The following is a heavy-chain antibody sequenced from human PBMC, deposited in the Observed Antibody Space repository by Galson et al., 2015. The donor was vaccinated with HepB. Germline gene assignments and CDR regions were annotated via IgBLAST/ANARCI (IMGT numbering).Heavy chain of an antibody. V-gene: IGHV3-23*01. D-gene: IGHD3-3*01. CDR2: ISGSGGST. CDR3: AKDFGEGSPYYFDY. J-gene: IGHJ4*02. CDR1: GFTFSSYG. Sequence: SLRLSCAASGFTFSSYGMHWVRQAPGKGLEWVSAISGSGGSTYYADSVKGRFTISRDNSKNTLYLQMNSLRAEDTAVYYCAKDFGEGSPYYFDYWGQGTLVTVSS.